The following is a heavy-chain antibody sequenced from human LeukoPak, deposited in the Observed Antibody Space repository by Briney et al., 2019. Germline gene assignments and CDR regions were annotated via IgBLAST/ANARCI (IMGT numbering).Heavy chain of an antibody. CDR3: ARYSGYAGY. V-gene: IGHV1-24*01. Sequence: GASVKVSCKVSGYTLTELSMHWVRQAPGKGLEWMGGFDPEDGETIYTQKLQGRVTMTTDTSTSTAYMELRSLRSDDTAVYYCARYSGYAGYWGQGTLVTVSS. D-gene: IGHD5-12*01. CDR1: GYTLTELS. CDR2: FDPEDGET. J-gene: IGHJ4*02.